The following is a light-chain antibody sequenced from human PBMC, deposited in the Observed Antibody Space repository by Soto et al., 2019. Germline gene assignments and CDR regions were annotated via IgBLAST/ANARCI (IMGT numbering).Light chain of an antibody. Sequence: DIQMTQSPSSLSASVGDRVTMTCRASQDIRNYVAWYQQQPGEVPKLLIYAASTFQSGVPARFSGGGFGTDFTLTISSLRPEDVATYYCQRYHSALLTFGPGTKVDLK. CDR2: AAS. CDR1: QDIRNY. V-gene: IGKV1-27*01. J-gene: IGKJ3*01. CDR3: QRYHSALLT.